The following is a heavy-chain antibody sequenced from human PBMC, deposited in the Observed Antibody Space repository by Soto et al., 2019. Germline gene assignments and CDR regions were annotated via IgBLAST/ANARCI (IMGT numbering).Heavy chain of an antibody. CDR2: ISYDGSNK. V-gene: IGHV3-30*18. D-gene: IGHD6-19*01. CDR3: AKHLAGAVAGLSDMDV. Sequence: QPGGSLRLSCAASGFTFSSYGMHWVRQAPGKGLEWVAVISYDGSNKYYADSVKGRFTISRDNSKNTLYLQMNSLRAEDTSVYYCAKHLAGAVAGLSDMDVWGQGTTVT. J-gene: IGHJ6*02. CDR1: GFTFSSYG.